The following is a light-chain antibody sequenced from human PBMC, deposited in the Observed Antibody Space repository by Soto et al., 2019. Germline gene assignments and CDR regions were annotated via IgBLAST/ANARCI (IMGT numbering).Light chain of an antibody. J-gene: IGKJ5*01. CDR3: QQYNNWPPIT. V-gene: IGKV3-15*01. CDR2: YAS. Sequence: EIMMTQSPATLSVSPGERATLSCRASQSVSNNVAWYQQKPGQAPRLPIYYASTRATGIPARFSGSGSGTEFTLTISSLQSEDFALYYCQQYNNWPPITFGQGTRLEIK. CDR1: QSVSNN.